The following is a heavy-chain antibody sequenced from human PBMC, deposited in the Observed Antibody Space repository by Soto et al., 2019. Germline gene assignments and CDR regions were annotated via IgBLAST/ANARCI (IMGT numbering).Heavy chain of an antibody. V-gene: IGHV3-23*01. CDR2: ITGTGGNT. J-gene: IGHJ6*02. CDR1: GFPLSTYG. CDR3: ARIRGYWYGLDV. Sequence: GGSLRLSCAASGFPLSTYGMTWVRQAPGKGLEWVSAITGTGGNTYYVDSVKGRFTSSRDNSKNMLYLQVNSLRVEDTAVYYCARIRGYWYGLDVWGQGATVTVSS.